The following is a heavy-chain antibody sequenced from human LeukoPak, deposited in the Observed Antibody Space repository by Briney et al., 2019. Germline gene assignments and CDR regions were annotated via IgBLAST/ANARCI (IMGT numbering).Heavy chain of an antibody. J-gene: IGHJ2*01. CDR3: ARRGPRSGSTGYRYFDL. D-gene: IGHD1-26*01. Sequence: GESLKISCKGSGYDFSIYWIGWVRQMPGKGLEWMGIVYPGDSDTRYSPSFEGQVTISVDKSISTAYLQWSGLKASDSAIYYCARRGPRSGSTGYRYFDLWGRGTLVTVSS. CDR1: GYDFSIYW. V-gene: IGHV5-51*01. CDR2: VYPGDSDT.